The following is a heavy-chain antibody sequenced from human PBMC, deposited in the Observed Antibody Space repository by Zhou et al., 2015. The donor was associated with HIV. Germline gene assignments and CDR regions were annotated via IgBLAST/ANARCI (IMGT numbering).Heavy chain of an antibody. D-gene: IGHD6-19*01. V-gene: IGHV1-8*01. J-gene: IGHJ4*02. Sequence: QVQLVQSGAEVKKPGASVKVSCKASGYTFTSYDIIWVRQATGQGLEWMGWMNPNRGNTGYALKFQGRVTMTRNTSISTAYMELSSLRSEDTAIYYCARGRRSSGWYDYWGQGTLVHRLL. CDR3: ARGRRSSGWYDY. CDR2: MNPNRGNT. CDR1: GYTFTSYD.